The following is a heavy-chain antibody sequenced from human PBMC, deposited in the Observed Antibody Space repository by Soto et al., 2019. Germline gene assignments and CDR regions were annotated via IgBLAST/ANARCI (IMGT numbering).Heavy chain of an antibody. V-gene: IGHV1-46*01. CDR3: AREVAPLGGAAMVSYYYYGMDV. D-gene: IGHD5-18*01. J-gene: IGHJ6*02. Sequence: ASVKVSCKASGYTFTGYYMHWVRQAPGQGLEWMGIINPSGGSTSYAQKFQGRVTMTRDTSTSTVYMELSSLRSEDTAVYYCAREVAPLGGAAMVSYYYYGMDVWGQGTTVTVSS. CDR2: INPSGGST. CDR1: GYTFTGYY.